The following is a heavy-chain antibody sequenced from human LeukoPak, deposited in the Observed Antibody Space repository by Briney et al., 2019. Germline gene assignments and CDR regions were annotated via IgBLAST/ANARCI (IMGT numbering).Heavy chain of an antibody. Sequence: GGSLRLSCAASELTSSTSWMSWVRQAPGKGREWVAQTKQDGSEKYYVDPVKGRFTTSRDKNSLFLQMNSVRAEDTAVYYCVGWGISGITNHWGQGTLVTVSS. CDR2: TKQDGSEK. CDR3: VGWGISGITNH. D-gene: IGHD1-7*01. J-gene: IGHJ4*02. V-gene: IGHV3-7*01. CDR1: ELTSSTSW.